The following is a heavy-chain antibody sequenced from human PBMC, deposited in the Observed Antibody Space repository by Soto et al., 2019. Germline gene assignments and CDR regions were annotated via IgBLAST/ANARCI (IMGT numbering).Heavy chain of an antibody. J-gene: IGHJ4*02. Sequence: QVQLVESGGGVVQPGGSLRLSCAASGFTFGRHGMHWVRQAPGKGLEWVAVIGSDGRRASYADSVKGRFTISRDNGQNTLYLQMNSVRAEEQCVYYCARDDDYGDNGLDYWGRGTRGSVSS. D-gene: IGHD4-17*01. CDR1: GFTFGRHG. CDR2: IGSDGRRA. CDR3: ARDDDYGDNGLDY. V-gene: IGHV3-33*01.